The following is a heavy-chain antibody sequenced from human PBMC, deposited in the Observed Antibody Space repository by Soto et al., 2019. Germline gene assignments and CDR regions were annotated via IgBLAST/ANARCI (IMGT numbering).Heavy chain of an antibody. CDR1: GYTFTNYD. Sequence: QVQLVQSGAEVKKPGASVKVSCKASGYTFTNYDINWVRQATGQGLEWVGWMNHNSGHTGFAQKFQGRVTMTRDTSISTAYMELSSLSSEDTAVYYCARGRSSYGDYINWYFDLWGRGTLVTVSS. CDR3: ARGRSSYGDYINWYFDL. V-gene: IGHV1-8*01. J-gene: IGHJ2*01. D-gene: IGHD4-17*01. CDR2: MNHNSGHT.